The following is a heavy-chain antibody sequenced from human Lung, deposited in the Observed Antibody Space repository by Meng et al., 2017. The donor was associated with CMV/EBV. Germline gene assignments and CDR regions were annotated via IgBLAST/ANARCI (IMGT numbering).Heavy chain of an antibody. CDR3: ASYYDFWDTPGD. D-gene: IGHD3-3*01. CDR1: GFTFRAYW. V-gene: IGHV3-7*01. J-gene: IGHJ4*02. CDR2: IKQDGSHK. Sequence: GESXKISCAASGFTFRAYWMSWVRQAPGKGLEWVAIIKQDGSHKDYVDSVKGRFTISRDNAKESLYLQMSSLRAEDTAVYYCASYYDFWDTPGDWGQGTLVTVSS.